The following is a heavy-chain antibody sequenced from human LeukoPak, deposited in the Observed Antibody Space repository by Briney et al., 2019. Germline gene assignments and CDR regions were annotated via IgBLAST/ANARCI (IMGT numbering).Heavy chain of an antibody. CDR2: INHSGST. J-gene: IGHJ6*03. V-gene: IGHV4-34*01. CDR3: ASTVSSYYYYMDV. Sequence: SETLSLTCAVYGGSFSGYYWSLIRQPPGKGLEWIGEINHSGSTNYNPSLKSRVTISVDTSKNQFPLKLSSVTAADTAVYYCASTVSSYYYYMDVWGKGTTVTISS. D-gene: IGHD4-17*01. CDR1: GGSFSGYY.